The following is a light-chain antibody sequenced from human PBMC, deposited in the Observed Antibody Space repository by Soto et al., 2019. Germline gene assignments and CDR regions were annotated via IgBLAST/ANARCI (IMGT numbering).Light chain of an antibody. J-gene: IGKJ2*01. CDR2: KAS. V-gene: IGKV1-5*03. Sequence: DIQMTQSRSTLSASVGDRVTITCRASQSISSWLAWYQQKPGTAPKLLIYKASSLQSGVPSRFSGSGSGTEFTLTISSLQPDDFATYYCQQYSSYPYTFGQGTKLEIK. CDR3: QQYSSYPYT. CDR1: QSISSW.